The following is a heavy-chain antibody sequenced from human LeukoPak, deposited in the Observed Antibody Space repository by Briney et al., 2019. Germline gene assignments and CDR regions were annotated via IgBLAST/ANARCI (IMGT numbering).Heavy chain of an antibody. V-gene: IGHV4-61*09. CDR2: IYTRGNT. Sequence: SQTLSLTCAVSGASISSSTYSWSWIRQPPGKGLEWIGHIYTRGNTNYSPSLKSRVTMSVDTSKNQFSLKLSSVTAADTAVYYCARLGAATTFDYWGQGTLVTVSS. J-gene: IGHJ4*02. D-gene: IGHD2-15*01. CDR1: GASISSSTYS. CDR3: ARLGAATTFDY.